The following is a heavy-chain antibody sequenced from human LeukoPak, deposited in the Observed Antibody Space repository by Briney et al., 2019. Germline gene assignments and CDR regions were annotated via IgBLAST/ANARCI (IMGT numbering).Heavy chain of an antibody. CDR2: ISAYNGNT. V-gene: IGHV1-18*01. Sequence: GASVKVSCKASGYTFTSYGISWVRQAPGQGLEWMGWISAYNGNTNYAQKLQGRVTMTTDTSTSTAYMELRSLRSDDTAVYYCARSSRDGYKPRDYFDYWGQGTLVTVSS. CDR3: ARSSRDGYKPRDYFDY. CDR1: GYTFTSYG. J-gene: IGHJ4*02. D-gene: IGHD5-24*01.